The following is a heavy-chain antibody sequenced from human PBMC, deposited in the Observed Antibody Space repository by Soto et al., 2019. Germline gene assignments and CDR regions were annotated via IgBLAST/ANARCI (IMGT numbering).Heavy chain of an antibody. Sequence: PSETLSLTCAVSGGSISSGGYSWSWIRQPPGKGLEWIGYIYHSGSTYYNPSLKSRVTISVDRSKNQFSLKLSSVTAADTAVYYCARVGTMVRAGFDYSCQGPLVTVS. D-gene: IGHD3-10*01. CDR1: GGSISSGGYS. CDR3: ARVGTMVRAGFDY. J-gene: IGHJ4*02. V-gene: IGHV4-30-2*01. CDR2: IYHSGST.